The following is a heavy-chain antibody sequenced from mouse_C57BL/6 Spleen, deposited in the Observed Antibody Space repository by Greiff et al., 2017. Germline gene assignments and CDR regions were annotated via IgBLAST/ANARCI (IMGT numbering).Heavy chain of an antibody. J-gene: IGHJ2*01. V-gene: IGHV1-80*01. D-gene: IGHD2-2*01. CDR2: IYPGDGDT. Sequence: QVQLQQSGAELVKPGASVKISCTASGYAFSSYCMHWVKQRPGQGLEWIGQIYPGDGDTNYNGKFKGKATLTADKSSSTAYLQLSSLTSEDSAVYYCARKRGYVYLGYWDQGTTLTVAS. CDR3: ARKRGYVYLGY. CDR1: GYAFSSYC.